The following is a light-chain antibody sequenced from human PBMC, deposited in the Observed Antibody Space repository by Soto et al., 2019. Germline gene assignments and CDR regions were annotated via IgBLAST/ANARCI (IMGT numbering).Light chain of an antibody. J-gene: IGKJ3*01. CDR1: ENINKY. CDR3: QQSYNSPFT. Sequence: DIQMTQSPSSLSASVGGRVTITYRATENINKYVSWYQHPQGKAPILLIYAASNLQGGVPSRFRGSGSGTHFTLPLSSLQPEDFSTYYCQQSYNSPFTFGPGTKVDIK. V-gene: IGKV1-39*01. CDR2: AAS.